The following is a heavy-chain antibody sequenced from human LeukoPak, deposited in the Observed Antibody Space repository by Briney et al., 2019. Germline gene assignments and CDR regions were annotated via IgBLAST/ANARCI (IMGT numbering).Heavy chain of an antibody. J-gene: IGHJ5*02. D-gene: IGHD1-26*01. CDR3: ARLNWDDGEVCGFDQ. V-gene: IGHV3-7*01. CDR2: IKQDATEI. Sequence: GGSLRLSCAASGFSFRNSWMSWVRQAPGKGLEWVANIKQDATEIYYADSVKGRLTISRDNARKSLFLQMNILRVEDTALYYCARLNWDDGEVCGFDQWGQGILVTVSS. CDR1: GFSFRNSW.